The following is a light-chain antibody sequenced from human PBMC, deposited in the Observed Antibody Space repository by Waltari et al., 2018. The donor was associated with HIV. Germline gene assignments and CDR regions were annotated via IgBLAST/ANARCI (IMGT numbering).Light chain of an antibody. Sequence: AIQLTQSPSSLSASVGDRVTITCRASQDISGALAWDQQKPGKPPKLLIHDASILETGVPSKFSGSGAGADFTLTISSLQPEDFATYYCQQFNSYPLTFGAGTKVEIK. V-gene: IGKV1-13*02. CDR2: DAS. CDR1: QDISGA. J-gene: IGKJ4*01. CDR3: QQFNSYPLT.